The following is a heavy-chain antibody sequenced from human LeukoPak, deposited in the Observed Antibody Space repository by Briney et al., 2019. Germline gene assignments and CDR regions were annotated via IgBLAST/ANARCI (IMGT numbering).Heavy chain of an antibody. CDR1: GGSISSRNYY. V-gene: IGHV4-39*01. D-gene: IGHD6-19*01. J-gene: IGHJ6*03. CDR2: IYYTETT. CDR3: ARQISDYYYYYMDV. Sequence: SETLSLTCTVSGGSISSRNYYWGWVRQSPGKGLEWVGSIYYTETTYYNRSLESRVTISVDASKNQFSLKLRSVTAADTAQYYCARQISDYYYYYMDVWGTGTTVTVSS.